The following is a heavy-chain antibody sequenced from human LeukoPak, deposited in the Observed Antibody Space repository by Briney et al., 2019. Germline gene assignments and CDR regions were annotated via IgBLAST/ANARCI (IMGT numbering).Heavy chain of an antibody. J-gene: IGHJ4*02. CDR3: ASGYLDDFWSGHF. V-gene: IGHV3-23*01. CDR1: GFTFNSYA. D-gene: IGHD3-3*01. CDR2: ISGSGGST. Sequence: PGGSLRLSCAASGFTFNSYAMSWVRQAPGKGLEWVSAISGSGGSTYYADSVKGRFTISRDNSKNTLYLQMNSLRAEDSAVYYCASGYLDDFWSGHFWGQGTQVTVSS.